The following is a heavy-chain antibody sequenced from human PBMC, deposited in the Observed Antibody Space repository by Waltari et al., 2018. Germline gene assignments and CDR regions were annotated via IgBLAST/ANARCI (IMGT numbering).Heavy chain of an antibody. CDR3: ATGGWGFYLGY. CDR2: ISTSREKM. CDR1: GLTFSSYN. D-gene: IGHD7-27*01. V-gene: IGHV3-21*02. Sequence: EVQLVESGGGLVRPGGSLRLACAASGLTFSSYNMNWVRQAPGKGLEGVSSISTSREKMHYAESVKGRFTVSRDNAKGSLYLQLNSLRAEDTAVYYCATGGWGFYLGYWGQGTLVTVSS. J-gene: IGHJ4*02.